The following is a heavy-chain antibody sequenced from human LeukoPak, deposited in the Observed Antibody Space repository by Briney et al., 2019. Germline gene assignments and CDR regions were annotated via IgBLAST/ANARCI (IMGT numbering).Heavy chain of an antibody. CDR1: GFTFSSYA. J-gene: IGHJ4*02. CDR2: ISGSGGST. Sequence: GGSLRLSCAASGFTFSSYAMSWVRQAPGKGLEWVSAISGSGGSTYYADSVKGRFTISRDNSKNTLYLQMNSLRAEDTAVYYCAKDWVLRYFGWLLSFDYWGQGTLVTVSS. CDR3: AKDWVLRYFGWLLSFDY. D-gene: IGHD3-9*01. V-gene: IGHV3-23*01.